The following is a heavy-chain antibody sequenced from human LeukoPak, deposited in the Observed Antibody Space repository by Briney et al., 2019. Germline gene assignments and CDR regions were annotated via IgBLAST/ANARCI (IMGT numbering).Heavy chain of an antibody. D-gene: IGHD3-22*01. J-gene: IGHJ5*02. V-gene: IGHV1-3*01. CDR3: ARERKITMIVQYHGNWFDP. CDR1: GYTFTSYA. Sequence: ASVKVSCKASGYTFTSYAMHWVRQAPGRRLEWMGWINAGNGNTKYSQKFQGRVTITRDTSASTAYMELSSLRSEDTAVYYCARERKITMIVQYHGNWFDPWGQGTLVTVSS. CDR2: INAGNGNT.